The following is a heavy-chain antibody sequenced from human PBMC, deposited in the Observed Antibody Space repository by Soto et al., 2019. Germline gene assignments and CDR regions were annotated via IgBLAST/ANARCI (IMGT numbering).Heavy chain of an antibody. D-gene: IGHD2-15*01. V-gene: IGHV4-39*01. CDR1: GVSISSRSHY. CDR2: IYYSGTT. J-gene: IGHJ4*02. Sequence: SETLSLTCTVSGVSISSRSHYWGWVRQPPGEGLEWIGSIYYSGTTYYNPSLKNRVTISVDSSKYQFSVRLRSVTAADTAVYYCARHLRVGATELLSHFAYWGPGNQVTVPS. CDR3: ARHLRVGATELLSHFAY.